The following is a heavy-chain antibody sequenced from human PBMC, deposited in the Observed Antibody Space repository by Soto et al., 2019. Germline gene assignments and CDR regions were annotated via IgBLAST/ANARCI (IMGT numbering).Heavy chain of an antibody. J-gene: IGHJ4*02. CDR2: INDRGDLT. CDR3: ATEIMRGYNSSTDS. CDR1: GFTFSSCA. Sequence: GGSLRLSCAASGFTFSSCAMGWVRQAPGKGLEWVSDINDRGDLTYDADSVKGRFTISRDNSKNMLFLQMNSLRTEDSAVYYCATEIMRGYNSSTDSWGQGTLVTVSS. V-gene: IGHV3-23*01. D-gene: IGHD2-2*01.